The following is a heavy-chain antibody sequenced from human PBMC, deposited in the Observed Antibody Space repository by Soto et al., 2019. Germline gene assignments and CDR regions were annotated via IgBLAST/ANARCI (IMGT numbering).Heavy chain of an antibody. Sequence: SETLSLTCVVSDGSISSYDWWTWVRQPPGKGLEWIGKMYHSGSTNYNPSLKSRVTISVDTSKNQFSLKLSSVTAADTAVYYCARGPSSIAARRPYVNWFDPWGQGTLVTAPQ. CDR3: ARGPSSIAARRPYVNWFDP. V-gene: IGHV4-4*02. CDR2: MYHSGST. D-gene: IGHD6-6*01. J-gene: IGHJ5*02. CDR1: DGSISSYDW.